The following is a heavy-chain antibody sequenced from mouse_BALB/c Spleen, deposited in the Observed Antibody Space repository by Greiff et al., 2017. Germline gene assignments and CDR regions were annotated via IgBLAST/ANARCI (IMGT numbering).Heavy chain of an antibody. V-gene: IGHV1-39*01. D-gene: IGHD2-4*01. J-gene: IGHJ4*01. CDR3: ARDKLGHDYDGYAMDY. CDR1: GYSFTGYN. Sequence: VQLKESGPELEKPGASVKISCKASGYSFTGYNMNWVKQSNGKSLEWIGNIDPYYGGTSYNQKFKGKATLTVDKSSSTAYMQLKSLTSEDSAVYYCARDKLGHDYDGYAMDYWGQGTSVTVSS. CDR2: IDPYYGGT.